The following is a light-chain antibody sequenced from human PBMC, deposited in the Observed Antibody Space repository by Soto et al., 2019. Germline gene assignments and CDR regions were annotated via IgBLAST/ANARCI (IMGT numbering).Light chain of an antibody. J-gene: IGLJ1*01. CDR1: SFNIGNNY. Sequence: QSALTQPPSVSAAPGQKVTISCSGSSFNIGNNYVSWYQQLPGTAPKLLIYENNKRPSGILDRFSGSKSGTSATLGITGLQTGDEADYYCGTWDSSLSAFVFGTGTKLTVL. V-gene: IGLV1-51*02. CDR3: GTWDSSLSAFV. CDR2: ENN.